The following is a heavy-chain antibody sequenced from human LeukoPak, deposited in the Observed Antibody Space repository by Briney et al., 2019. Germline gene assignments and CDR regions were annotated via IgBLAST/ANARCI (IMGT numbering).Heavy chain of an antibody. CDR2: IYSGGST. CDR3: ARVYGYYYYYMDV. CDR1: GFTVSSNY. V-gene: IGHV3-53*01. D-gene: IGHD5/OR15-5a*01. Sequence: GGSLRLSCAASGFTVSSNYMSWVRQAPGKGLEWVSVIYSGGSTYYAGSVKGRFTISRDNSKNTLYLQMNSLRAEDTAVYYCARVYGYYYYYMDVWGKGTTVTISS. J-gene: IGHJ6*03.